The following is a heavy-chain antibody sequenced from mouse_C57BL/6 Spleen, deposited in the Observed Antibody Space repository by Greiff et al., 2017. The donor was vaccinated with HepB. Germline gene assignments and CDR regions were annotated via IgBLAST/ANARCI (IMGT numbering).Heavy chain of an antibody. V-gene: IGHV1-15*01. D-gene: IGHD2-3*01. Sequence: VQLQQSGAELVRPGASVTLSCKASGYTFTDYEMHWVKQTPVHGLEWIGAIDPETGGTAYNQKFKGKAILTADKSSSTAYMELRSLTSEDSAVYYCTRSDDGYYGEYYYAMDYWGQGTSVTVSS. J-gene: IGHJ4*01. CDR2: IDPETGGT. CDR1: GYTFTDYE. CDR3: TRSDDGYYGEYYYAMDY.